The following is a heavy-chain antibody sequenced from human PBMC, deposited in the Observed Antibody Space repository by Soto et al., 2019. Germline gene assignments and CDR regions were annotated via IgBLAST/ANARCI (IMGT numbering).Heavy chain of an antibody. J-gene: IGHJ6*02. CDR1: GFTFSSYS. Sequence: QLVESGGDLVQTGGSLRLSCAASGFTFSSYSMNWVRQAPGKGLEWISYISSSSTTMYYADSVKGRFTISRDNAENSLHLQMNSLRAEDTAVYYCASRGGLVRGNYYGMDVWGQGTTVTVSS. CDR2: ISSSSTTM. D-gene: IGHD3-10*01. CDR3: ASRGGLVRGNYYGMDV. V-gene: IGHV3-48*01.